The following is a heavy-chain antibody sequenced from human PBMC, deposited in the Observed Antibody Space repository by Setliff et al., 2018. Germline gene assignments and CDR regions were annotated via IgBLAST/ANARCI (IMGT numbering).Heavy chain of an antibody. D-gene: IGHD6-19*01. V-gene: IGHV3-23*01. J-gene: IGHJ3*02. CDR3: AKAIRYGGGWELGAFDI. CDR1: GFNFSNYA. CDR2: ISGSGGDT. Sequence: GESLKISCAASGFNFSNYAMNWVRQTPEKGLEWVSTISGSGGDTYYSDSANGRFTLSRDNSKNTLSLQMNSLRAEDTAIYYCAKAIRYGGGWELGAFDIWGQGTMVTVS.